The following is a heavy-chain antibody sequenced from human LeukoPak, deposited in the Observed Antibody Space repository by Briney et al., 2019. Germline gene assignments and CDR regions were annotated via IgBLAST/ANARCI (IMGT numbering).Heavy chain of an antibody. CDR3: ARAGITMVRGVIRGYYYGMDV. D-gene: IGHD3-10*01. Sequence: SVKVSCKASGGTFSSYAISWVRQAPGQGLEWMGRIIPILGIANYAQKFQGRVTITADKSTSTAYMELSSLRSEDTAVYYCARAGITMVRGVIRGYYYGMDVWGQGTTVTVSS. V-gene: IGHV1-69*04. CDR1: GGTFSSYA. CDR2: IIPILGIA. J-gene: IGHJ6*02.